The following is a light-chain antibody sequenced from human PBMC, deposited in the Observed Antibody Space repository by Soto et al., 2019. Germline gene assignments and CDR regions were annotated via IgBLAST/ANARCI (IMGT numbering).Light chain of an antibody. CDR3: QQVESYPST. V-gene: IGKV1-9*01. CDR2: AAS. CDR1: QGISSF. J-gene: IGKJ4*01. Sequence: IQLTQTPSSLSASVGDRVTITCRASQGISSFLAWYQQKPGKAPKLLIYAASSLQSGVPSWFSGSGFGTDFTLTITSLQPEDFATYYCQQVESYPSTFGGGTKVDIK.